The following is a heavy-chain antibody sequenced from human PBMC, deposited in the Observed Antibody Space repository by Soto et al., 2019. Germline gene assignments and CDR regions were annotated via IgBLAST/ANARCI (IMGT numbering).Heavy chain of an antibody. CDR1: GDSISSTTYY. Sequence: SETLSLTCTVSGDSISSTTYYCGWIRQPPGKGLGWIGSTYYSGSTYYNPSLKSRVPISGDTSKNQFSLKLSSVTAADTAVYYCARSISVAMDFWGQGTLVTVSS. CDR2: TYYSGST. CDR3: ARSISVAMDF. J-gene: IGHJ4*02. D-gene: IGHD6-19*01. V-gene: IGHV4-39*01.